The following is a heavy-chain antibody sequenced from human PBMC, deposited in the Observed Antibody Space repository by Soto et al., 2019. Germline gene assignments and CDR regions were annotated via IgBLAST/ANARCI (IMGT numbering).Heavy chain of an antibody. CDR3: ARYRREAVAGYTLDY. CDR1: GGSISSNY. CDR2: VYNSGST. Sequence: PSETLSLTCTVSGGSISSNYWTWIRQPPGKGLEWIGYVYNSGSTNYNPSLKSRVTISEDTSRSQFPLKVNSMTAADTAVYYCARYRREAVAGYTLDYWGQGILVTVSS. D-gene: IGHD6-13*01. J-gene: IGHJ4*02. V-gene: IGHV4-59*01.